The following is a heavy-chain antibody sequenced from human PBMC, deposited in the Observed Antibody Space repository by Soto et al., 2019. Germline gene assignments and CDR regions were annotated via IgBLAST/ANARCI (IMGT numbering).Heavy chain of an antibody. CDR3: AKDLYGRMSSRALDY. CDR2: TYYRSKWYI. CDR1: GDSVSSNDAT. D-gene: IGHD1-26*01. J-gene: IGHJ4*02. V-gene: IGHV6-1*01. Sequence: PSQTLSLTCAISGDSVSSNDATWDWIRQSPSRGLEWLGRTYYRSKWYIDYAVSVKSRITINPDPSNNQLSLQLNSVTPEDTAVYFCAKDLYGRMSSRALDYWGQGTQVTVSS.